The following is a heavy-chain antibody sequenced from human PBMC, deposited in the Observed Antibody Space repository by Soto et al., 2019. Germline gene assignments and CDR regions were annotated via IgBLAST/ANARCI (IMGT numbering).Heavy chain of an antibody. V-gene: IGHV3-23*01. CDR2: IGGSGRNT. J-gene: IGHJ6*02. CDR3: ARVLRGFDTPYGMEV. CDR1: GFTLSNHA. Sequence: EVPLLESGEGLVQPGGSLKVSRAASGFTLSNHAMSWVRQAPGKGLGWVSGIGGSGRNTYYADSVKGRSNNSSDNSQHTLYLRINSLRAEDTAEYYCARVLRGFDTPYGMEVWGPGTTVNVSS. D-gene: IGHD3-9*01.